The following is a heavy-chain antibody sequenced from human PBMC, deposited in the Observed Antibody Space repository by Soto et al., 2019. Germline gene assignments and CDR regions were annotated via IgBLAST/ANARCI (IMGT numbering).Heavy chain of an antibody. J-gene: IGHJ6*02. CDR2: INAGNGNT. V-gene: IGHV1-3*01. CDR3: ARVRAKVVAATFTYYYGMDF. Sequence: ASVKVSCKASGYTFTSYAMHWVRQAPGQRLEWMGWINAGNGNTKYSQKFQGRVTITRDTSASTAYMELSSLRSEDTAVYYCARVRAKVVAATFTYYYGMDFWGQGTTVTVSS. D-gene: IGHD2-15*01. CDR1: GYTFTSYA.